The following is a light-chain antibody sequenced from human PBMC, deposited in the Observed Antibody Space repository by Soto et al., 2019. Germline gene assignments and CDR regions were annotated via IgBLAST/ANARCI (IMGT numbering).Light chain of an antibody. CDR2: EVR. J-gene: IGLJ3*02. Sequence: QSALTQPASVSGSPGQSITISCTGTSSDIGAYKYVSWYQVHPGKAPKVLIYEVRSRPSEVSDRFSGSKSGNTASPTISGLQAEDEASYYCSSYTSSSTLVFGGGTKLTVL. CDR3: SSYTSSSTLV. CDR1: SSDIGAYKY. V-gene: IGLV2-14*01.